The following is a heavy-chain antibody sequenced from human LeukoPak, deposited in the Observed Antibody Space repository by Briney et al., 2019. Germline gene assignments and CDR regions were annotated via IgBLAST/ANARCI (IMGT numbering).Heavy chain of an antibody. V-gene: IGHV1-8*01. Sequence: ASVTVSCRASGYTFTSYDINWVRQATGQGLEWMGWMNPNSGNTGYAQKFQGRVTMTRNTSISTAYMELSSLRSEDTAVYYCARGYDILTGYYVDYWGQGTLVTVSS. CDR3: ARGYDILTGYYVDY. D-gene: IGHD3-9*01. J-gene: IGHJ4*02. CDR1: GYTFTSYD. CDR2: MNPNSGNT.